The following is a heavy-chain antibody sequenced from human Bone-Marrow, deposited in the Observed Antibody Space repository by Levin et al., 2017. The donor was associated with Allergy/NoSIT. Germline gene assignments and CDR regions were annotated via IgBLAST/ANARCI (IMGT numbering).Heavy chain of an antibody. CDR3: ARDDYFDTSAFPN. Sequence: SETLSLTCTVSGGSISSRDYYWSWIRQHPGKGLELLGYISYSGSTYYSPSLKSRLTISVDTSKNQFSLNLSSLTAADTAIYYCARDDYFDTSAFPNWGQGTLVTVSS. CDR2: ISYSGST. D-gene: IGHD3-22*01. CDR1: GGSISSRDYY. V-gene: IGHV4-31*03. J-gene: IGHJ4*02.